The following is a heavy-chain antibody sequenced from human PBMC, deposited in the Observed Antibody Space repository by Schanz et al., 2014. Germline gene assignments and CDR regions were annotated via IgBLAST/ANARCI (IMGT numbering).Heavy chain of an antibody. CDR2: IYSDGST. Sequence: EVQLVESGGGLVQPGGSLRLSCAASGFTYSSYWMHWVRQAPGKGLVWVSVIYSDGSTYYADSVKGRFTISRDNSKNTVYLQMNSLRAEDTAVYYCARDPGGTKTHGLWGQGTLVTVSS. D-gene: IGHD2-15*01. CDR1: GFTYSSYW. J-gene: IGHJ4*02. V-gene: IGHV3-66*01. CDR3: ARDPGGTKTHGL.